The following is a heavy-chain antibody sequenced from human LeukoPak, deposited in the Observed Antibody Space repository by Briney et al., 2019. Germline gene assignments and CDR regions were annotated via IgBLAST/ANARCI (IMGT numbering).Heavy chain of an antibody. CDR2: IYSGGST. D-gene: IGHD3-3*01. CDR3: AKWRGGYYDFWSGYPNWFDP. V-gene: IGHV3-53*01. CDR1: GFTVSSDY. J-gene: IGHJ5*02. Sequence: GGSLRLSCAASGFTVSSDYMTWVRQAPGKGLEWVSVIYSGGSTYYADSVKGRFTISRDNSKNTLYLQMNSLRAEDTAVYYCAKWRGGYYDFWSGYPNWFDPWGQGTLVTVSS.